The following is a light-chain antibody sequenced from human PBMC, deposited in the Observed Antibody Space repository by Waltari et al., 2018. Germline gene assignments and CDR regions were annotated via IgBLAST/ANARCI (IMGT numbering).Light chain of an antibody. CDR3: QQYDDWPRT. Sequence: EIVLTQSPASLSVSPGDRVTISCRASQSGGTSLAWYQQRPGRPPRLLVHRASTRASDVPARFSGSGSGTDFTLSISTLQSEDFAVYYCQQYDDWPRTFGQGTKVEIK. V-gene: IGKV3-15*01. CDR1: QSGGTS. J-gene: IGKJ1*01. CDR2: RAS.